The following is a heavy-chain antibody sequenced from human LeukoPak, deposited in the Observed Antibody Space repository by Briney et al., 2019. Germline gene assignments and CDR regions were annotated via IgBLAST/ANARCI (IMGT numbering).Heavy chain of an antibody. Sequence: GASLKISCKGSGYIFTSYWIGWVRQLPGKGLEWMGIIYPGDSDTRYSPSFQGQVTISADKSISTAYLQWSSLKASDTAMYYYARRQSTWFDPWGQGTLVTVSS. D-gene: IGHD1-1*01. CDR1: GYIFTSYW. CDR2: IYPGDSDT. V-gene: IGHV5-51*01. J-gene: IGHJ5*02. CDR3: ARRQSTWFDP.